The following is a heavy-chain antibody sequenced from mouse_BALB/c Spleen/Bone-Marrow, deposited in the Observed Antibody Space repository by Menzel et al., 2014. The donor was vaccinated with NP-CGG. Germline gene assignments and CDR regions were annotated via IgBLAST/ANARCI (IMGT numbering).Heavy chain of an antibody. CDR2: ISDGGGHT. V-gene: IGHV5-4*02. Sequence: QVVESGGRLVKPGGSLKLSCAASGFSFSDHYMYWVRQTPERRLEWVATISDGGGHTYYSDSVKGRFTISRDNAKNNLYLQMSSLKSEDTAMYHCARDGDYRYAWFSYWGQGTPVTVSA. CDR1: GFSFSDHY. J-gene: IGHJ3*01. D-gene: IGHD2-14*01. CDR3: ARDGDYRYAWFSY.